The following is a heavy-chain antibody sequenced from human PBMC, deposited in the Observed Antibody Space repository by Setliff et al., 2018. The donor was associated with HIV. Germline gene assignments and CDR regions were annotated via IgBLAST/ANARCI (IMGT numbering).Heavy chain of an antibody. Sequence: KSSETLSLTCAVYGGSLSGFYWNWIRQSPGKGLEWIGEINHRGGVNYNPSFNSRLTMSVDTSKNQFSLKLTSVTAADTAIYFCARDRRSIGEPHYWGQGTLVTVSS. CDR3: ARDRRSIGEPHY. J-gene: IGHJ4*02. CDR1: GGSLSGFY. D-gene: IGHD1-26*01. V-gene: IGHV4-34*01. CDR2: INHRGGV.